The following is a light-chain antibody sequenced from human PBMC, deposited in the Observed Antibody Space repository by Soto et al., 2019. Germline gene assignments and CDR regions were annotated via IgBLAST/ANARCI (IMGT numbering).Light chain of an antibody. CDR1: QSITIY. Sequence: DIQMTQSPSSLSASVGDRVIITCRASQSITIYLNWYQHKPGKAPKLLIYGASSLQSGVPSRFSGSGSGTDFTLTISSLQPEDFATYYCQQSYTTPWTFGQGTNVEIK. CDR2: GAS. CDR3: QQSYTTPWT. V-gene: IGKV1-39*01. J-gene: IGKJ1*01.